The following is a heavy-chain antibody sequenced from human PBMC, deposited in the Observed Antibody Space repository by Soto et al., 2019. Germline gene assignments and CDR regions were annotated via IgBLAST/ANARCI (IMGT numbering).Heavy chain of an antibody. V-gene: IGHV4-59*01. CDR1: GGSISSYY. CDR2: IYYSGST. CDR3: ARSSSSWFVYYFDY. Sequence: SETLSLTCTVSGGSISSYYWSWIRQPPGKGLEWIGYIYYSGSTNYNPSLKSRVTISVDTSKNQFSLKLSSVTAADTAVYYCARSSSSWFVYYFDYWGQGTLVTVSS. D-gene: IGHD6-13*01. J-gene: IGHJ4*02.